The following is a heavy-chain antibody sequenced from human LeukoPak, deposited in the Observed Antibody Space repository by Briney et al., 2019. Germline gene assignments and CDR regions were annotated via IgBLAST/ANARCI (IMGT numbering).Heavy chain of an antibody. CDR2: INPNSGGT. D-gene: IGHD3-9*01. CDR3: ARGYYDILTGYYNEGY. Sequence: ASVKVSCKASGYTFTSYGISWVRQAPGQGLEWMGRINPNSGGTNYAQKFQGRVTMTRDTSISTAYMELSRLRSDDTAVYYCARGYYDILTGYYNEGYWGQGTLVTVSS. V-gene: IGHV1-2*06. J-gene: IGHJ4*02. CDR1: GYTFTSYG.